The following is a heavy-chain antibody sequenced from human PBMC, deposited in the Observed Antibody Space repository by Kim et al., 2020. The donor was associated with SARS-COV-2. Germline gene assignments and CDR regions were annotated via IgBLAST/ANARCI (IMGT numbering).Heavy chain of an antibody. J-gene: IGHJ4*02. CDR3: ATYASGSYRGFDY. V-gene: IGHV1-3*01. D-gene: IGHD3-10*01. CDR1: GYTFSNYG. CDR2: INAGNGNT. Sequence: ASVKVSCKASGYTFSNYGIQWVRQAPGQRLEWMGWINAGNGNTKYSQNFQGRVTITRDTSANTAYMELSSLTSEDTAVYYCATYASGSYRGFDYWGQGTLVTVSS.